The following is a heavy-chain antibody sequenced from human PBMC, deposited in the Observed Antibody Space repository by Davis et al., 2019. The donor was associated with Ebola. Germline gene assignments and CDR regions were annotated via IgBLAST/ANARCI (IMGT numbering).Heavy chain of an antibody. J-gene: IGHJ6*02. V-gene: IGHV1-69*13. CDR2: IIPIFGTA. Sequence: SVKVSCKASGGTFSSYAISWVRQAPGQGLEWMGGIIPIFGTANYAQKFQGRVTITADESTSTAYMELSSLRSEDTAVYYCASPSITIFDSVPFGMDVWGQGITVTVSS. CDR3: ASPSITIFDSVPFGMDV. CDR1: GGTFSSYA. D-gene: IGHD3-3*01.